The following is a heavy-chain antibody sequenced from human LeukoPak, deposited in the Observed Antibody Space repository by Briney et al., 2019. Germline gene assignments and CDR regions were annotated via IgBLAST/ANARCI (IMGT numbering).Heavy chain of an antibody. J-gene: IGHJ4*02. V-gene: IGHV4-34*01. D-gene: IGHD3-3*01. CDR3: ARDSPWGYDFWSGYPFHYYFDY. CDR2: INHSGST. CDR1: GGSFSGYY. Sequence: SETLSLTCAVYGGSFSGYYWSWIRQPPGKGLEWIGEINHSGSTNYNPSLKSRVTISVDTSKNQFSLKLSSVTAADTAVYYCARDSPWGYDFWSGYPFHYYFDYWGQGTLVTVSS.